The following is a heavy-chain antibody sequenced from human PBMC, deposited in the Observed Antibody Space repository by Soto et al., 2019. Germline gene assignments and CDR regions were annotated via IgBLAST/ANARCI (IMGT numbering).Heavy chain of an antibody. CDR1: GYSISSNNW. J-gene: IGHJ6*02. CDR2: NFYDGST. CDR3: ARRKTNYYAMDV. Sequence: QVQLQESGPGLVKPSDTLSLTCVVSGYSISSNNWWGWIRQPPGKGLEWIGHNFYDGSTYYNPSRKSRVTMSVDTSKNQFSRKLSSVTAVDTAVYYCARRKTNYYAMDVWGQGTTVTVSS. V-gene: IGHV4-28*01.